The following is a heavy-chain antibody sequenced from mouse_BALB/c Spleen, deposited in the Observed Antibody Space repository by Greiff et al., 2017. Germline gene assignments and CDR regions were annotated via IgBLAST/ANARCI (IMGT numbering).Heavy chain of an antibody. D-gene: IGHD3-2*01. Sequence: VKLMESGPGLVKPSQSLSLTCTVTGYSITSDYAWNWIRQFPGNKLEWMGYISYSGSTSYNPSLKSRISITRDTSKNQFFLQLNSVTTEDTATYYCARGDSSGYYWGQGTTLTVSS. CDR2: ISYSGST. CDR3: ARGDSSGYY. J-gene: IGHJ2*01. V-gene: IGHV3-2*02. CDR1: GYSITSDYA.